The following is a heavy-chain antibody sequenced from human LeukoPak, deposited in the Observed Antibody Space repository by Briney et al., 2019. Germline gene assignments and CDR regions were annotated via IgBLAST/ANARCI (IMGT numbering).Heavy chain of an antibody. CDR2: INHSGST. Sequence: SETLSLTCAVYGGSFSGYYWSWLRQPPGKGLEWIGEINHSGSTNYNPSLKSRVTISVDTSKNQFSLKLSSVTAADTAVYYCARGVREHIVVVTAIGHFDYWGQGTLVTVSS. D-gene: IGHD2-21*02. J-gene: IGHJ4*02. V-gene: IGHV4-34*01. CDR1: GGSFSGYY. CDR3: ARGVREHIVVVTAIGHFDY.